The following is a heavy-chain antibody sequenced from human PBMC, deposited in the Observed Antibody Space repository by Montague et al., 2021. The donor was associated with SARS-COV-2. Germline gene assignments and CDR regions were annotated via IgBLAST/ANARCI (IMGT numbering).Heavy chain of an antibody. CDR2: IHSGGSST. V-gene: IGHV3-23*03. J-gene: IGHJ4*02. D-gene: IGHD4-23*01. Sequence: SLRLSCAASGFTFSSYGMSWVRQAPGKGLEWVSVIHSGGSSTYYXDSVKGRFTISRDNSKNTLYLQMNSLRAEDTALYYCAKFRGGNPGYYFDYWGQGTLVTVSS. CDR1: GFTFSSYG. CDR3: AKFRGGNPGYYFDY.